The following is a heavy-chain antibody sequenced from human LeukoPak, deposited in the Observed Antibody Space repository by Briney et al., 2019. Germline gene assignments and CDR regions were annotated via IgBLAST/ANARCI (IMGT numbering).Heavy chain of an antibody. V-gene: IGHV4-59*01. J-gene: IGHJ4*02. CDR2: IYYSGST. D-gene: IGHD3-10*01. Sequence: SETLSLTCTVSGGSISSYYWSWIRQPPGTGLEWIGYIYYSGSTNYNPSLKSRVTISVDTSKNQLSLKLSSVTAADTAVYYCARDRPLWFGELSSSPMYYFDYWGQGTLVTVSS. CDR1: GGSISSYY. CDR3: ARDRPLWFGELSSSPMYYFDY.